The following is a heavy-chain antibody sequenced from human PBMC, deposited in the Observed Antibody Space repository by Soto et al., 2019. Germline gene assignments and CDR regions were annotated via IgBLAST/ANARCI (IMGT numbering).Heavy chain of an antibody. V-gene: IGHV4-30-4*01. CDR2: ISYSGST. CDR1: AGSISSGDYY. Sequence: QVQLQESGPGLVKPSQTLSLTCTISAGSISSGDYYWSWIRQPPGKVLVWIGYISYSGSTYYNPCLMGRVTISVATSKNQFSLKLSFVAAADSDVYYGAMSPEGYCSSTSCYESDRWGSCTLVSVS. J-gene: IGHJ2*01. CDR3: AMSPEGYCSSTSCYESDR. D-gene: IGHD2-2*01.